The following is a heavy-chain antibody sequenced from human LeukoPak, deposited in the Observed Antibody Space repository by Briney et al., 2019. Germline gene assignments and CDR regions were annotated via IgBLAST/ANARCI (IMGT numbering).Heavy chain of an antibody. V-gene: IGHV7-4-1*02. CDR1: GYTFTSYA. D-gene: IGHD6-13*01. Sequence: ASVKVSCKASGYTFTSYAMNWVRQAPGQGLEWMGWINTNTGNPTYAQGFTGRFVFSLDTSVSTAYLQISSLKAEDTAVYYCARDLSMVGSWDPDYYYYYGMDVWGQGTTVTVSS. CDR2: INTNTGNP. CDR3: ARDLSMVGSWDPDYYYYYGMDV. J-gene: IGHJ6*02.